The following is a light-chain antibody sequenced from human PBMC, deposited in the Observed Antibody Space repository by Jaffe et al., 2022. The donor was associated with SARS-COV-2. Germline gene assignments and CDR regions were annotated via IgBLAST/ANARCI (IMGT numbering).Light chain of an antibody. Sequence: DIQMTQSPSSLSASVGDRVTITCRASQSISSYLNWYQQIPGKAPKLLIYGASSLQSGVPSRFSGSGSGTDFTLTITSLQPEDFATYYCQQSHTTPWTFAQGTKVEVK. CDR2: GAS. CDR1: QSISSY. CDR3: QQSHTTPWT. V-gene: IGKV1-39*01. J-gene: IGKJ1*01.